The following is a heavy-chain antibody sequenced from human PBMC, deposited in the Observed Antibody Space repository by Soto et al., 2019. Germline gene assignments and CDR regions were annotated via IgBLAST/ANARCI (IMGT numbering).Heavy chain of an antibody. CDR2: INHSGRT. CDR1: GGSFSGYY. CDR3: ARGLGSSGTYEYFQH. Sequence: QVQLQQWGAGLLKPSETLSLTCAVYGGSFSGYYWSWIRQPPGKGLEWIGEINHSGRTNYNPSLKSRVTISVDTSKNQFSLKLSSVTAADTAVYYCARGLGSSGTYEYFQHWGQGTLVTVSS. V-gene: IGHV4-34*01. D-gene: IGHD6-19*01. J-gene: IGHJ1*01.